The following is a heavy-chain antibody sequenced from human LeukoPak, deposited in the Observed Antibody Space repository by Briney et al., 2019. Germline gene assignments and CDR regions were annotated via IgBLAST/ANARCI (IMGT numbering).Heavy chain of an antibody. CDR3: ATARDNYDRSGFSALEK. D-gene: IGHD3-22*01. Sequence: PGGSLRLSCAASGFTFSSYTMNWVRQALGQGLEWVSTISDPHSGSQTHYADSVKGRFTISRDNSKNTLFLLMDSLRAEDTAAYYCATARDNYDRSGFSALEKWGQGTLVTVSS. CDR1: GFTFSSYT. CDR2: ISDPHSGSQT. V-gene: IGHV3-23*01. J-gene: IGHJ4*02.